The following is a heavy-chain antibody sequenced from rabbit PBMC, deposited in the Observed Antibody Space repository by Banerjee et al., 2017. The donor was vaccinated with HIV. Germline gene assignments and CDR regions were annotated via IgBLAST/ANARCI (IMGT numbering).Heavy chain of an antibody. Sequence: QSLEESGGDLVKPEGSLTLTCKASGIDFSSYYYMCWVRQAPGKGLEWIGCIYSGSGSTYYASWAKGRFTISKTSSTSVTLQMPSLTAADTASYFCARGFYYCYGYLGYFNLWGQGTLVT. CDR2: IYSGSGST. V-gene: IGHV1S40*01. CDR3: ARGFYYCYGYLGYFNL. D-gene: IGHD6-1*01. CDR1: GIDFSSYYY. J-gene: IGHJ4*01.